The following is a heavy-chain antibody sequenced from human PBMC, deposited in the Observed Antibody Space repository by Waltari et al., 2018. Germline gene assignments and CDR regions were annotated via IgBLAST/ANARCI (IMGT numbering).Heavy chain of an antibody. CDR1: GGSITSSRHY. J-gene: IGHJ3*01. CDR2: ISYSGPT. Sequence: QLHLQESGPGLVKPSETLSLTCSVSGGSITSSRHYWGWIRQPPGKCLEWTVTISYSGPTSHNPSLRRRVTISLDTSKNQFSLNLNSVTAADTAVYYCATYVGASVGTAAFDVWGQGTMVTVSS. D-gene: IGHD3-16*01. CDR3: ATYVGASVGTAAFDV. V-gene: IGHV4-39*01.